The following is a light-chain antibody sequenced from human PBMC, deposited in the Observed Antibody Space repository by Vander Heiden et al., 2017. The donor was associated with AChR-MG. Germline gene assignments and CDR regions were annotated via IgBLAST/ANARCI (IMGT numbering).Light chain of an antibody. Sequence: EIVLTQSPATLSLSPGERATLSCRASQSVSSYLAWYQQKPGQAPSLLIYDASNRATGIPARFSGSGSGTDFTLTISSLEPEDFAVYYCQQPSNWPRITFGQGTLLDIK. CDR1: QSVSSY. CDR2: DAS. V-gene: IGKV3-11*01. CDR3: QQPSNWPRIT. J-gene: IGKJ5*01.